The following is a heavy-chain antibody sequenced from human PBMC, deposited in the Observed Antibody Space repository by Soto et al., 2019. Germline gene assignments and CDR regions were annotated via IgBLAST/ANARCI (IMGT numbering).Heavy chain of an antibody. CDR1: GFTFSGYP. J-gene: IGHJ1*01. Sequence: WWSLRVSCVPSGFTFSGYPMRWVLQAPGKGLQYGSAIRDTAGYTYYADSVKGPFTISVDNSKSTFFMQMVSLTADDSTLYYCAKPSHEMLTGYSPFYHLGQVTLVAVSS. CDR3: AKPSHEMLTGYSPFYH. CDR2: IRDTAGYT. D-gene: IGHD3-9*01. V-gene: IGHV3-23*01.